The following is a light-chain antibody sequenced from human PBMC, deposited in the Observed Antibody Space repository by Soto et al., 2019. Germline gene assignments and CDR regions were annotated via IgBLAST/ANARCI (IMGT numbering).Light chain of an antibody. CDR3: QKYNSGLET. CDR1: PGISNS. J-gene: IGKJ3*01. V-gene: IGKV1-27*01. Sequence: DIQMTQSPASLSSFVGDRVTISCRASPGISNSVAWYQQKPGKVPKVLIYDASTLQSGVPSRFSGSGSGTDFTLTISSLQPEDVAMYYWQKYNSGLETFGPGTNVDIK. CDR2: DAS.